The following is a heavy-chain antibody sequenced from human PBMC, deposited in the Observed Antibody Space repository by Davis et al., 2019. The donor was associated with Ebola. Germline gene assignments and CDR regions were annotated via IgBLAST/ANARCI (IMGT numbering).Heavy chain of an antibody. CDR3: ARRNSGWYFDL. CDR1: GGSFSGYY. V-gene: IGHV4-34*01. Sequence: MPGGSLRLSCAVYGGSFSGYYWSWIRQPPGKELEWIGEINHSGSTNYNPSLKSRLTISVDTSKNQFSLKLSSVTAADTAVYYCARRNSGWYFDLWGRGTLVTVSS. D-gene: IGHD6-19*01. J-gene: IGHJ2*01. CDR2: INHSGST.